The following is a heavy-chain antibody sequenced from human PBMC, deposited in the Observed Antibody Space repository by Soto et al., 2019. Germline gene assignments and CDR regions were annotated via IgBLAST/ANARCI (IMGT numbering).Heavy chain of an antibody. D-gene: IGHD3-9*01. Sequence: SETLSLTCTVSGGSISSSSYYWGWIRQPPGKGLEWIGSIYYSGSTYYNPSLKSRVTISVDTSKNQFSLKLSSVTAADTAVYYCARHGTPYDILTGYYAWGQGTLVTVSS. CDR2: IYYSGST. CDR3: ARHGTPYDILTGYYA. CDR1: GGSISSSSYY. V-gene: IGHV4-39*01. J-gene: IGHJ5*02.